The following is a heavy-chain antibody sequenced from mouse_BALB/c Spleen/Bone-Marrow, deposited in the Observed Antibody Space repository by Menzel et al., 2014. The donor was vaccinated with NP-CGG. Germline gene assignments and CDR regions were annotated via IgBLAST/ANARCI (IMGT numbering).Heavy chain of an antibody. D-gene: IGHD1-1*01. CDR1: GFSLTSYG. CDR2: IWSGGST. CDR3: ARNYYGSSYYAMDY. Sequence: VMLVESGPGLVQPSQSLSITCTVSGFSLTSYGVHWVRQSPGKGLEWLGVIWSGGSTDYNAAFISRLSIGKDNSKSQVFFKMNSLQANDTAIYYCARNYYGSSYYAMDYWGQGTSVTVSS. V-gene: IGHV2-2*02. J-gene: IGHJ4*01.